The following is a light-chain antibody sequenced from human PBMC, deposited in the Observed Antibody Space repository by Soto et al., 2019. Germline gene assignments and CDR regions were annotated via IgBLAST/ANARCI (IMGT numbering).Light chain of an antibody. CDR1: QSVSSSY. V-gene: IGKV3-20*01. J-gene: IGKJ2*01. Sequence: PGARATLSCRASQSVSSSYLAWYQQKPGQAPRLLIYGASSRATGIPDRFSGSGSGTDFTLTISRLEPEDFAVYYCHQYGTLYTFGQGTKLEIK. CDR2: GAS. CDR3: HQYGTLYT.